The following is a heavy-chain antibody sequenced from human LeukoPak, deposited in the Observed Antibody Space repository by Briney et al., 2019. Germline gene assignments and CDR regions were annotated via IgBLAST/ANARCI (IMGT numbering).Heavy chain of an antibody. CDR1: GFTFSSYE. V-gene: IGHV3-48*03. D-gene: IGHD3-10*01. Sequence: PGGPLRLSCAASGFTFSSYEMNWVRQAPGKGLEWVSYISSSGSTIYYADSVKGRFTISRDNAKNSLYLQMNSLRAEDTAVYYCARVARGGDYWGQGTLVTVSS. J-gene: IGHJ4*02. CDR2: ISSSGSTI. CDR3: ARVARGGDY.